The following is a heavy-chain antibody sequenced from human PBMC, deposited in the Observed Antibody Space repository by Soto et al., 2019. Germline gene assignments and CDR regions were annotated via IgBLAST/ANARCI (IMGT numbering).Heavy chain of an antibody. CDR1: GGSISSYY. D-gene: IGHD2-2*01. V-gene: IGHV4-59*01. CDR2: IYYSGDS. J-gene: IGHJ5*02. Sequence: ASETLSLTCTVSGGSISSYYWSWIRQSPGKGLEWIGYIYYSGDSKYNPSLKSRATISADTSTNQISLKMTSVTAADTAVYYCAASEVPGAIRGGWFDPWGLGTLVTVSS. CDR3: AASEVPGAIRGGWFDP.